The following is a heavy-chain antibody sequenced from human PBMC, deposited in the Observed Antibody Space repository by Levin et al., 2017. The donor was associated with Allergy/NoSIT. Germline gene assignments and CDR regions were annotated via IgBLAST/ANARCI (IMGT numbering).Heavy chain of an antibody. V-gene: IGHV1-2*02. CDR2: INPNSGGT. J-gene: IGHJ4*02. Sequence: GESLKISCKASGYTFTGYYMHWVRQAPGQGLEWMGWINPNSGGTNYAQKFQGRVTMTRDTSISTAYMELSRLRSDDTAVYYCARDLAKIAAAGTRDYWGQGTLVTVSS. CDR3: ARDLAKIAAAGTRDY. CDR1: GYTFTGYY. D-gene: IGHD6-13*01.